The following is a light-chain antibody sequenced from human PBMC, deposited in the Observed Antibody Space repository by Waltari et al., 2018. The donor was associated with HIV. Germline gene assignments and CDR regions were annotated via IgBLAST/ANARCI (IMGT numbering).Light chain of an antibody. CDR2: DDR. CDR3: QLFETSTDPLCA. J-gene: IGLJ1*01. V-gene: IGLV3-21*01. Sequence: SYVLTQPPSVSVAPGRTATITCGGSKIEGNTVHWYQQRPGQAPVMLIYDDRDRPSGIPERFSGSKSGNTATLTISRVEVADEGEYYCQLFETSTDPLCAFGSGTKVTVL. CDR1: KIEGNT.